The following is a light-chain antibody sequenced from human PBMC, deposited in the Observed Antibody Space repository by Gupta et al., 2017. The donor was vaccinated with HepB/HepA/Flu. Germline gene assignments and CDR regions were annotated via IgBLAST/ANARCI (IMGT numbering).Light chain of an antibody. V-gene: IGKV3/OR2-268*02. CDR2: GAS. Sequence: EIVMTQSPATLSLSPGERATLSCRPSQSVSSSYLSWYKQKPGQAPRLLIYGASTRATGIPARFSGSGSGTDFTLTISSLQPEDFAVYYCQKDYNLTLRRTLGKGTKVEIK. J-gene: IGKJ1*01. CDR1: QSVSSSY. CDR3: QKDYNLTLRRT.